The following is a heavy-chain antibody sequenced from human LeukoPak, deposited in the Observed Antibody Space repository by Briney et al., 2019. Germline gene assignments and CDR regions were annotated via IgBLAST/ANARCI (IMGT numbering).Heavy chain of an antibody. CDR1: GGSFSGYY. V-gene: IGHV4-34*01. Sequence: SETLSLTCAVYGGSFSGYYWSWTRQLPGKGLEWIGEINHSGSTNYNPSLKSRVTISVDTSKNQFSLKLSSVTAADTAVYYCARGGTYCSSTSCPPRDGYNSTNFDYWGQGTLVTVSS. CDR2: INHSGST. J-gene: IGHJ4*02. CDR3: ARGGTYCSSTSCPPRDGYNSTNFDY. D-gene: IGHD2-2*01.